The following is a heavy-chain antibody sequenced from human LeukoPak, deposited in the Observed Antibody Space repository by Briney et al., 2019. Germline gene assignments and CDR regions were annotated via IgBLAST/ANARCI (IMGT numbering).Heavy chain of an antibody. CDR2: IYSGGST. D-gene: IGHD6-19*01. V-gene: IGHV3-53*01. Sequence: GGSLRLSCAASGFTVSSNYMSWVRQAPGKGLEWVSVIYSGGSTYYADSVKGRFTISRDNSKNTLYLQMNSLRAEDTAVYYCARVGTSLGYSSGWYSLDYWGQGTLVTVSS. J-gene: IGHJ4*02. CDR1: GFTVSSNY. CDR3: ARVGTSLGYSSGWYSLDY.